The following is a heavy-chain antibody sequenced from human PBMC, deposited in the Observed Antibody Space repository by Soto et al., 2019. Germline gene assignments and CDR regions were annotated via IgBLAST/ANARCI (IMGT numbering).Heavy chain of an antibody. D-gene: IGHD4-4*01. J-gene: IGHJ5*01. CDR1: GGSISNSSYY. V-gene: IGHV4-39*07. CDR2: IYYSGST. Sequence: SETLSLTCTVSGGSISNSSYYWGWIRQPPGKGLEWIGSIYYSGSTNYNASLKSRVTISIDTSKSQFSLKLSSVTAADTAVYYCATTLTTTFWFDSWGQGALVTVSS. CDR3: ATTLTTTFWFDS.